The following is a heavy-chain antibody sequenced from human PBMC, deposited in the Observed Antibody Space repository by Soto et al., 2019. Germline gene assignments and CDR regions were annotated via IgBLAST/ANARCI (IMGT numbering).Heavy chain of an antibody. CDR3: ARQGSWPYYYYGLDV. CDR1: GYTFTTSG. Sequence: QVQLVQSGPEVRKPGASVKVSCEASGYTFTTSGISWVRQVPGQGLEWMGWISTYNGDTNSEQNFQGRVLMTADTSTGTAYMEVMSLKSDDTAVYYCARQGSWPYYYYGLDVWGQGTTVTVSS. D-gene: IGHD1-26*01. CDR2: ISTYNGDT. V-gene: IGHV1-18*01. J-gene: IGHJ6*02.